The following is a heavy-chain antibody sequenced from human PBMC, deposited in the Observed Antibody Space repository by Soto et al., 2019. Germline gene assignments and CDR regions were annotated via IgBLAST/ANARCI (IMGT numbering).Heavy chain of an antibody. CDR3: ATYTAFAKYYFDY. Sequence: PSETLSLTCAVSGVSITTNGYSWSWIRQPPGKGLEWIGYIYPSGTIFYNPSLNSRVTISADTSNNQFSLKLTSVTAAETAVYFCATYTAFAKYYFDYWGRGTLVTVSS. CDR2: IYPSGTI. D-gene: IGHD3-16*01. J-gene: IGHJ4*02. V-gene: IGHV4-30-2*01. CDR1: GVSITTNGYS.